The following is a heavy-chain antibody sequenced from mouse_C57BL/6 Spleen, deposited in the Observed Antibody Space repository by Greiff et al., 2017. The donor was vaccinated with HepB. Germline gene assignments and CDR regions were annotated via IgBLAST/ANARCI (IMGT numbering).Heavy chain of an antibody. CDR2: IYPGDGDT. CDR3: ARSAGVYAMDY. V-gene: IGHV1-82*01. CDR1: GYAFSSSW. J-gene: IGHJ4*01. D-gene: IGHD1-2*01. Sequence: VRLQESGPELVKPGASVKISCKASGYAFSSSWMNWVKQRPGKGLEWIGRIYPGDGDTNYNGKFKGKATLTADKSSSTAYMQLSSLTSEDSAVYFCARSAGVYAMDYWGQGTSVTVSS.